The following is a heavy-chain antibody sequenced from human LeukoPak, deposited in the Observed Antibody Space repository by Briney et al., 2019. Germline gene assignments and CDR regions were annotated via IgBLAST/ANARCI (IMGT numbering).Heavy chain of an antibody. CDR3: AREGHSYDTSGQDY. CDR1: GGSISSGSYY. CDR2: IYASGST. J-gene: IGHJ4*02. V-gene: IGHV4-61*02. D-gene: IGHD3-22*01. Sequence: SETLSLICTVSGGSISSGSYYWSWIRQPAGKGLEWIGRIYASGSTNYNPSLKSRVTISVDTSKNQFSLKLSSVTAADTAVYYCAREGHSYDTSGQDYWGQGTLVTVSS.